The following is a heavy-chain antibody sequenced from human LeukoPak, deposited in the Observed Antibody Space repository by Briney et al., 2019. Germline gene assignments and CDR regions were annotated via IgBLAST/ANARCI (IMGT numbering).Heavy chain of an antibody. CDR2: ISSSSSYI. J-gene: IGHJ3*02. Sequence: GGSLRLSCAASGFTFSSYSMNWVRQAPGKGLEWVSSISSSSSYIYYADSVKGRFTISRDNAKNSLYLQMNSLRAEDTAVYYCARVKGPGAFDIWGQGTMVTVSS. D-gene: IGHD7-27*01. CDR1: GFTFSSYS. CDR3: ARVKGPGAFDI. V-gene: IGHV3-21*01.